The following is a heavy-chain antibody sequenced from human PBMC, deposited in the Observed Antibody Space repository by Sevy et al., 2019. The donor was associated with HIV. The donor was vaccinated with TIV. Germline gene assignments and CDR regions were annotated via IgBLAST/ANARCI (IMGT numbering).Heavy chain of an antibody. D-gene: IGHD1-20*01. CDR3: ARVGFNWNDVDY. V-gene: IGHV4-61*01. J-gene: IGHJ4*02. CDR1: GDSVSGGNYY. CDR2: IYYSGST. Sequence: SETLSLTCTVSGDSVSGGNYYWSWIRQPLGKGLEWIGFIYYSGSTNYNPSLKSRVTISVDTSKNQFSLKLSSVTAADTAVYYCARVGFNWNDVDYWGQGTLVTVSS.